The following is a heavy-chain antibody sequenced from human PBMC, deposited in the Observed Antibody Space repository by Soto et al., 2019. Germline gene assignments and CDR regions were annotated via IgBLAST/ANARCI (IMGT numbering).Heavy chain of an antibody. CDR1: GFTFSSYG. J-gene: IGHJ3*02. CDR2: ISYDGSNK. V-gene: IGHV3-30*18. D-gene: IGHD4-17*01. Sequence: QVQLVESGGGVVQPGRSLRLSCAASGFTFSSYGMHWVRQAPGKGLEWVAVISYDGSNKYYADSVKGRFTISRDSSQNTLYLQMNSLRAEDTAVYYCANPRDYGDYHYDAFDIWGQGTMVTVSS. CDR3: ANPRDYGDYHYDAFDI.